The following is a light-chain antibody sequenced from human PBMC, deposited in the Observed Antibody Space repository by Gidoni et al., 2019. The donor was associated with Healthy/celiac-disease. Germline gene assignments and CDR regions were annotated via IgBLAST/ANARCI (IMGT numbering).Light chain of an antibody. CDR2: LAS. CDR1: QSVLYSSNNKNY. V-gene: IGKV4-1*01. J-gene: IGKJ2*01. Sequence: DIVMTQSPDSLAVSLGERATTNCKSSQSVLYSSNNKNYLAWYQQQPGQPPKLLIYLASTRESGVPDRFSGSGSVTDFTLTISSLQAEDVAVYYCQQYYSTPHTFGQGTKLEIK. CDR3: QQYYSTPHT.